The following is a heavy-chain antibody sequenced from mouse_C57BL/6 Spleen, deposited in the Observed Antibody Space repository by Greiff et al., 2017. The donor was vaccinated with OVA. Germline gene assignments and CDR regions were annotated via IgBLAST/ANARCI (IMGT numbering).Heavy chain of an antibody. CDR1: GYTFTSYW. Sequence: QVQLQQPGAELVRPGSSVKLSCKASGYTFTSYWMHWVKQRPIQGLEWIGNIDPSDSETHYNQKFKDKATVTVDKSSSTAYMQLSSLTSEDSAVYYCARTRYYGSSYPLFDYWGQGTTLTVSS. CDR2: IDPSDSET. D-gene: IGHD1-1*01. J-gene: IGHJ2*01. V-gene: IGHV1-52*01. CDR3: ARTRYYGSSYPLFDY.